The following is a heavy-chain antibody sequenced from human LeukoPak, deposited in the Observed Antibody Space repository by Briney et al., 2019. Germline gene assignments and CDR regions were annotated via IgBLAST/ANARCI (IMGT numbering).Heavy chain of an antibody. D-gene: IGHD2-2*01. Sequence: GGSLRLSCAASGFTFSSYNMNWVRQAPGKGLEWVSSISSSSSYIYYADSVKGRFTISRDNAKNSLYLQMNSLRAEDTAVYYCARGGEIVPAASGYNWFDPWGQGTLVTVSS. CDR2: ISSSSSYI. J-gene: IGHJ5*02. CDR3: ARGGEIVPAASGYNWFDP. V-gene: IGHV3-21*01. CDR1: GFTFSSYN.